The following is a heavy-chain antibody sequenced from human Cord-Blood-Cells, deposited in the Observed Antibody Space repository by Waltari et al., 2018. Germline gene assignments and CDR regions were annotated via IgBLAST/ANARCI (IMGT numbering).Heavy chain of an antibody. V-gene: IGHV4-34*01. J-gene: IGHJ4*02. CDR1: GGSVSGYY. CDR3: ARDPNPL. CDR2: INHRGSN. Sequence: QVQLQQWGAGLLKPSETLSLTCAVYGGSVSGYYWSWIRQTPGKGLEWIGEINHRGSNNYNPSLKRRVTISVDTSKNQFSLKLSSVTAADTAVYYCARDPNPLWGQGTLVTVSS.